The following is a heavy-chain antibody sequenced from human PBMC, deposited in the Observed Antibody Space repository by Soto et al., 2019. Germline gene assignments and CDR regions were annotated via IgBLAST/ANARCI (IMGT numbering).Heavy chain of an antibody. D-gene: IGHD4-17*01. CDR1: GYTLTELS. Sequence: QVQLVQSGAEVKKPGDSVKVSCKVSGYTLTELSMHWVRQAPGKGLEWMGGCDPEDSETIYAQKFQGRVTMTEDTSTDTAYMELSSLRSEDTAVYYCAAPPTTVIFKHRDYWGQGTLVTVSS. J-gene: IGHJ4*02. V-gene: IGHV1-24*01. CDR2: CDPEDSET. CDR3: AAPPTTVIFKHRDY.